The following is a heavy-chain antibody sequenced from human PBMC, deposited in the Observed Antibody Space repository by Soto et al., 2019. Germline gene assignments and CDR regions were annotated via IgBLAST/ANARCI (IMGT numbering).Heavy chain of an antibody. CDR3: ARVPVDQGTSIYRFGYFDL. CDR2: IYYSGST. J-gene: IGHJ5*02. Sequence: SETLSLTCTVSGGSISSGDYYWSWIRQPPGKGLEWIGYIYYSGSTYYNPSLKSRVTISVDTSKNQFSLRVEDTAVYYCARVPVDQGTSIYRFGYFDLWGQGTLVTVSS. CDR1: GGSISSGDYY. V-gene: IGHV4-30-4*02. D-gene: IGHD6-25*01.